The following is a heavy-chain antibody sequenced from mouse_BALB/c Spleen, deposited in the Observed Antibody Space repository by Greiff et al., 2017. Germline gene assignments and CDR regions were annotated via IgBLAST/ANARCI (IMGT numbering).Heavy chain of an antibody. CDR1: GFTFSSFG. Sequence: EVMLVESEGGLVQPGGSRKLSCAASGFTFSSFGMHWVRQAPEKGLEWVAYISSGSSTIYYADTVKGRFSISRDNPKNTLFLQMTSLRSEDTAMYYCASLIYDGYYGYFDYWGQGTTLTVSS. CDR2: ISSGSSTI. CDR3: ASLIYDGYYGYFDY. V-gene: IGHV5-17*02. D-gene: IGHD2-3*01. J-gene: IGHJ2*01.